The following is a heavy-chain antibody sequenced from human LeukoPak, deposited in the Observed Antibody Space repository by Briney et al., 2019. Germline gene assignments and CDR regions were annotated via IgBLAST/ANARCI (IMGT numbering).Heavy chain of an antibody. CDR1: GGSFSGYY. CDR2: INHSGST. V-gene: IGHV4-34*01. CDR3: ARGFRVRGAAYYYCYYYMDV. Sequence: SETLSLTCAVYGGSFSGYYWSWIRQPPGKGLEWIGEINHSGSTNYNPSLKSRVTISVDTSKNQFSLKLSSVTAADTAVYYCARGFRVRGAAYYYCYYYMDVWGKGTTVTVSS. J-gene: IGHJ6*03. D-gene: IGHD3-10*01.